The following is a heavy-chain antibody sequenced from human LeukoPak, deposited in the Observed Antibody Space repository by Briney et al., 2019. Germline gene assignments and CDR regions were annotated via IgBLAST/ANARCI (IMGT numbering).Heavy chain of an antibody. V-gene: IGHV1-2*06. Sequence: ASVKVSCKASGYTFTGYYMHWVRQAPGQGLEWMGRINPNSGGTNYAQKFQGRVTMTRDTSISTPYMELSRLRSDDTAVYYCAREKWYYGSGSYHFDYWGQGTLVTVSS. J-gene: IGHJ4*02. CDR1: GYTFTGYY. CDR2: INPNSGGT. CDR3: AREKWYYGSGSYHFDY. D-gene: IGHD3-10*01.